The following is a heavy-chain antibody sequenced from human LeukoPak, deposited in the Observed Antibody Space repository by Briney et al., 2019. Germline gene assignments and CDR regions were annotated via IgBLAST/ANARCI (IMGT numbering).Heavy chain of an antibody. CDR3: ARGPPRGKYYYMDV. CDR2: IGTASDT. D-gene: IGHD1-1*01. Sequence: PGGSLRLSCAASGFTFSSFDMHWVRQPTGQGLEWVSTIGTASDTYYPGSVEGRFTLSRDNAKNSLYLQKNSLTAGDTAVYYCARGPPRGKYYYMDVWGKGTTVTVSS. V-gene: IGHV3-13*01. J-gene: IGHJ6*03. CDR1: GFTFSSFD.